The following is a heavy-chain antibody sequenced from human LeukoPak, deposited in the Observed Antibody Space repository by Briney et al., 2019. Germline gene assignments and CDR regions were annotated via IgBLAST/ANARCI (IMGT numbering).Heavy chain of an antibody. CDR2: IYYSGST. CDR3: ARGRKVRGVINFDY. D-gene: IGHD3-10*01. Sequence: SETLSLTCTVSGGSISSYYWSWIRQPPGKGLEWIGYIYYSGSTNYNPSLKSRVTMSVDTSKNQFSLKLSSVTAADTAVYYCARGRKVRGVINFDYWGQGTLVTVSS. CDR1: GGSISSYY. J-gene: IGHJ4*02. V-gene: IGHV4-59*12.